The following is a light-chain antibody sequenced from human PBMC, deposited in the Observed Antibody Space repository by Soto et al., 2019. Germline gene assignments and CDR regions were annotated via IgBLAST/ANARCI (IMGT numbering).Light chain of an antibody. V-gene: IGKV1-33*01. CDR1: QDISNH. Sequence: DIQMTQSPSSLSASVGDRVTFTCQASQDISNHLNWYQQKPGKAPKLLIYDASNLETGVPPRFSGSGSGTDFPFTISSLQPEDIATYYCQQYDNLLSFGQGTRLEIK. CDR2: DAS. CDR3: QQYDNLLS. J-gene: IGKJ5*01.